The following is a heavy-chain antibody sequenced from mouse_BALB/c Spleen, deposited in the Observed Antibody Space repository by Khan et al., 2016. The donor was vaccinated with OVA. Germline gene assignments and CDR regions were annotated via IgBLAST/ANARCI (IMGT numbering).Heavy chain of an antibody. CDR1: GFTFSTYG. CDR2: INSDGYYT. CDR3: ASHLTGSFAY. J-gene: IGHJ3*01. V-gene: IGHV5-6*01. D-gene: IGHD4-1*01. Sequence: DVHLVESGGDLVKPGGSLRLSCAASGFTFSTYGMSWVRQPPDKRLEWVATINSDGYYTYYPDNVKGRFTISRNNAENTLYLQMSSLKSEDTAIYYCASHLTGSFAYWGQGTLVTVSA.